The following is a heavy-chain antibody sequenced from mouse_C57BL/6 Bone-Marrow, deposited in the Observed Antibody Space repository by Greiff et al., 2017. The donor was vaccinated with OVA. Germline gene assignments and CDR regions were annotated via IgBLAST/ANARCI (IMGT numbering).Heavy chain of an antibody. V-gene: IGHV5-9-1*02. CDR3: TRGPDGYYHV. CDR1: GFTFSSYA. Sequence: DVHLVESGEGLVKPGGSLKLSCAASGFTFSSYAMSWVRQTPEKRLEWVAYISSGGDYIYYADTVKGRFTISRDNARNTLYLQMSSLKSEDTAMYYCTRGPDGYYHVWGTGTTVTVSP. J-gene: IGHJ1*03. D-gene: IGHD2-3*01. CDR2: ISSGGDYI.